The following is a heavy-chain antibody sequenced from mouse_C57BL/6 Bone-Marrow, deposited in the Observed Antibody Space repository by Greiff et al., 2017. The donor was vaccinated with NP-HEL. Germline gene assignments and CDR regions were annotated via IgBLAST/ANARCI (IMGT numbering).Heavy chain of an antibody. CDR1: GYSITSGYY. CDR2: ISYDGSN. Sequence: EVQRVESGPGLVKPSQSLSLTCSVTGYSITSGYYWNWIRLFPGNKLEWMGYISYDGSNNYNPSLKNRISITLDTSKNQFFLKLNSVTTEDTATTNCASKRSYYSNFYAMGYWGQRTSVTASS. V-gene: IGHV3-6*01. D-gene: IGHD2-5*01. CDR3: ASKRSYYSNFYAMGY. J-gene: IGHJ4*01.